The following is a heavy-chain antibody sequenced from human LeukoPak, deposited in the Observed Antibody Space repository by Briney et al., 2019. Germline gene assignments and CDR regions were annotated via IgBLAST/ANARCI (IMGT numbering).Heavy chain of an antibody. CDR2: ISGDGGST. CDR3: AKDLGDPRYYYDSSGSLDY. J-gene: IGHJ4*02. CDR1: GFTFDDYA. V-gene: IGHV3-43*02. Sequence: GGSLRLSCAASGFTFDDYAMHWVRQPPGKGLEWVSLISGDGGSTYYADSVKGRFTISRDNSKNSLHLQMNSLRTEDTALYYCAKDLGDPRYYYDSSGSLDYWGQGTLVTVSS. D-gene: IGHD3-22*01.